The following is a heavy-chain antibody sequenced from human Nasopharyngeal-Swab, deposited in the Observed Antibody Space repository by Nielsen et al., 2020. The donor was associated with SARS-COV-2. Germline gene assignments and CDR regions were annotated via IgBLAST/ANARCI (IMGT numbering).Heavy chain of an antibody. CDR1: GFIFSDYS. CDR3: ATRPDSSWHPYCFDY. D-gene: IGHD6-13*01. V-gene: IGHV3-23*01. CDR2: ISGGGGST. J-gene: IGHJ4*02. Sequence: GESLKISCAASGFIFSDYSMNWVRQAPGKGLEWVSTISGGGGSTYYADSVTGRFTISKDNSENMLYLQINSLRAEDTAVYYCATRPDSSWHPYCFDYWGRGTLVTVSS.